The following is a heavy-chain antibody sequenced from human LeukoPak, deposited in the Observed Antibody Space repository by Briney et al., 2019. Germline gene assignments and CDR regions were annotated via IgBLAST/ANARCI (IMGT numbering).Heavy chain of an antibody. Sequence: SETLSLTCAVSGGSISSGGYSWSWIRQPPGKGLEWIGEINHSGSTNYNPSLKSRVTISVDTSKNQFSLKLSSVTAADTAVYYCVRGWALDYWGQGTLVTVSS. CDR2: INHSGST. J-gene: IGHJ4*02. D-gene: IGHD6-19*01. CDR1: GGSISSGGYS. CDR3: VRGWALDY. V-gene: IGHV4-30-2*01.